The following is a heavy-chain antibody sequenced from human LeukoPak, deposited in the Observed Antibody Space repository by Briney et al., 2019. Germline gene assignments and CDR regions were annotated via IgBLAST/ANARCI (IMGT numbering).Heavy chain of an antibody. V-gene: IGHV1-69*04. D-gene: IGHD2-15*01. CDR3: ARVVVVVAATSLQFYYYGMDV. J-gene: IGHJ6*02. CDR2: IIPIFGIA. CDR1: GGTFSSYA. Sequence: SVKVSCKASGGTFSSYAISWVRQAPGQGLEWMGRIIPIFGIANYAQKFQGRVTITADKSTSTAYMELSSLRSEDTAVYYCARVVVVVAATSLQFYYYGMDVWGQGTTVTVSS.